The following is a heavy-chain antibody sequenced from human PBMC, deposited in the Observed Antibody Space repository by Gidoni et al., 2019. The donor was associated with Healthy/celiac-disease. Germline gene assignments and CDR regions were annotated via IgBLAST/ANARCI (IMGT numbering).Heavy chain of an antibody. V-gene: IGHV1-46*03. D-gene: IGHD2-2*01. Sequence: QVQLVQSGAEVKKPGASVKVSCKASGYTFTSYYMHWVRQAPGQGLEWMGIINPSGGSTSYAQKFQGRVTMTRDTSTSTVYMELSSLRSEDTAVYYCARDGADPLVVPAAPPDYWGQGTLVTVSS. CDR1: GYTFTSYY. CDR2: INPSGGST. CDR3: ARDGADPLVVPAAPPDY. J-gene: IGHJ4*02.